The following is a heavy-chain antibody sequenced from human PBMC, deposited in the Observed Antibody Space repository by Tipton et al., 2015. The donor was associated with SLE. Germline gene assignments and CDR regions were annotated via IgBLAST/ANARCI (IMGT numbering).Heavy chain of an antibody. J-gene: IGHJ4*02. Sequence: QLVQSGPEVKKPGSSVKVSCKASGGTFSRFTISWVRQAPGQGLEWMGGIIPIFGTADYAQKFQGRVTITADESTNTAEMELSSLRSEDTAVYYCARAKVGLVMITQNDYWGQGTLVTVSS. D-gene: IGHD3-16*01. CDR2: IIPIFGTA. CDR3: ARAKVGLVMITQNDY. CDR1: GGTFSRFT. V-gene: IGHV1-69*01.